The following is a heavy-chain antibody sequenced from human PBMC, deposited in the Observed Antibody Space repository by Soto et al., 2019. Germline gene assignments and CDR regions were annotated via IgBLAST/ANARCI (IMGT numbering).Heavy chain of an antibody. CDR2: IYPGDSDT. J-gene: IGHJ5*02. CDR3: AXGPLRYSSSWLYNWFDP. CDR1: GYSFTSYW. Sequence: PGESLKISCKGSGYSFTSYWIGWVRQMPGKGLEWMGIIYPGDSDTRYSPSFQGQVTISADKSISTAYLQWSSLKASDTAMYYCAXGPLRYSSSWLYNWFDPWGQGTLVTVSS. V-gene: IGHV5-51*01. D-gene: IGHD6-13*01.